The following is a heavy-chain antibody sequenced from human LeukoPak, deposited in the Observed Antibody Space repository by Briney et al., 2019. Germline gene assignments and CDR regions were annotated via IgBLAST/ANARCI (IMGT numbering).Heavy chain of an antibody. J-gene: IGHJ3*02. Sequence: PGGSLTLSCAASGLTLSSYAMRWARQAPGKGREWVSAISGSGGSTYYADSAKGRFTISRDNSKNTLYLQMNSLRAEDTAVYYCARDPGMAFDISGQGTMVTVSS. CDR1: GLTLSSYA. CDR2: ISGSGGST. CDR3: ARDPGMAFDI. D-gene: IGHD1-14*01. V-gene: IGHV3-23*01.